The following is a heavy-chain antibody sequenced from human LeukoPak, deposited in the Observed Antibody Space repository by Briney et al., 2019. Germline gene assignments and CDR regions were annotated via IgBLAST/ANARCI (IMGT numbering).Heavy chain of an antibody. D-gene: IGHD2-15*01. CDR3: ARSGGVSHCSGGSSRGGY. CDR2: ISSSSSYI. Sequence: PGGSLRLSCAASGFTFSSYSMNWVRQAPGKGLEWVSSISSSSSYIYYADSVKGRFTISRDNAKNSLYLQMNSLRAEDTAVYYCARSGGVSHCSGGSSRGGYWGHGTLVTVSS. J-gene: IGHJ4*01. V-gene: IGHV3-21*01. CDR1: GFTFSSYS.